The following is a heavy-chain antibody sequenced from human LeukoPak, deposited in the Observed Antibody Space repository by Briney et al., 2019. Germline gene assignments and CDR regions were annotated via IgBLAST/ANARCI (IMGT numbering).Heavy chain of an antibody. V-gene: IGHV3-30*02. Sequence: QAGGSLRLSCAASGFTFSSYGMHWVRQAPGKGLEWVAFIRYDGSNKYYADSVKGRFTISRDNSKNTLYLQMNSLRAEDTAVYYCASLYCSSTSCYHYYYYYMDVWGKGTTVTVSS. CDR2: IRYDGSNK. J-gene: IGHJ6*03. CDR1: GFTFSSYG. D-gene: IGHD2-2*01. CDR3: ASLYCSSTSCYHYYYYYMDV.